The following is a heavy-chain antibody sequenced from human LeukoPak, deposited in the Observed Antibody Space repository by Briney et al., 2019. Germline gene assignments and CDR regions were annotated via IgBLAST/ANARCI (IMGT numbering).Heavy chain of an antibody. J-gene: IGHJ5*02. CDR1: GGSISSGGYS. CDR3: ARVLDWLEGWFDP. V-gene: IGHV4-61*02. CDR2: IYTSGST. Sequence: SETLSLTCAVSGGSISSGGYSWSWIRQPPGKGLEWIGRIYTSGSTNYNPSLKSRVTMSVDTSKNQFSLKLSSVTAADTAVYYCARVLDWLEGWFDPWGQGTLVTVSS. D-gene: IGHD3-9*01.